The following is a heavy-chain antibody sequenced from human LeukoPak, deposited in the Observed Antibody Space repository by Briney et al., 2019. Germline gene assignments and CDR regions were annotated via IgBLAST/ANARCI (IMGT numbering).Heavy chain of an antibody. V-gene: IGHV1-8*03. D-gene: IGHD3-3*01. Sequence: ASVKVSCKASGYTFTSYDINWVRQATGQGLEWMGWMNPNSGNTGYAQEFQGRVTITRNTSISTAYMELSSLRSEDTAVYYCARGGYYDFWSGYYNWFDPWGQGTLVTVSS. CDR3: ARGGYYDFWSGYYNWFDP. CDR2: MNPNSGNT. J-gene: IGHJ5*02. CDR1: GYTFTSYD.